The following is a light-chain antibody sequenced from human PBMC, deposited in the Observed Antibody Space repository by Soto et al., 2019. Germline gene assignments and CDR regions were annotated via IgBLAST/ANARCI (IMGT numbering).Light chain of an antibody. CDR3: QKYDIAPRP. J-gene: IGKJ1*01. V-gene: IGKV1-5*01. Sequence: DIKMTQSPSTLSASVGDRVTITCRASQSISHFLAWYQQKPGKVPKLLIFDASSLESGVPSRFSGSGSGTEFTLTISGLQPDDCATYYCQKYDIAPRPFGQGTKV. CDR1: QSISHF. CDR2: DAS.